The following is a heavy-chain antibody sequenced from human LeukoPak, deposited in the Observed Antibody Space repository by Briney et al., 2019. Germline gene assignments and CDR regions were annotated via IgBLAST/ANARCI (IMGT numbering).Heavy chain of an antibody. CDR2: ISSSSYI. V-gene: IGHV3-21*01. D-gene: IGHD3-22*01. CDR3: ARVLSADSPGFQH. J-gene: IGHJ1*01. Sequence: GGSLRLSCAASGLTFSSYSMNWVRQAPGKGLEWVSSISSSSYIYYADSVKGRFTISRDNAKNTLYLQMNSLRAEDTAVYYCARVLSADSPGFQHWGQGTLVTVSS. CDR1: GLTFSSYS.